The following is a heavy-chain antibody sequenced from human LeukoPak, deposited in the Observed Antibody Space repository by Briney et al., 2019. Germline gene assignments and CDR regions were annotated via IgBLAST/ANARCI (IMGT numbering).Heavy chain of an antibody. J-gene: IGHJ4*02. V-gene: IGHV3-74*01. Sequence: GGSLRLSCAGSGFTLSSSWMHWVRQAPGKGPVWVAHVSPDGNLANYADSVKGRFIISRDKAKNKLFLQMNSLRVKDTVVFFGEGVLSYGRNHGGKETLAPVS. CDR2: VSPDGNLA. CDR1: GFTLSSSW. D-gene: IGHD1-14*01. CDR3: EGVLSYGRNH.